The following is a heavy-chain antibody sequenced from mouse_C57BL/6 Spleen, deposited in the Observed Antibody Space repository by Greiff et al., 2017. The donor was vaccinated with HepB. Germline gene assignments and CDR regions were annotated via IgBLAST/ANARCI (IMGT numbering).Heavy chain of an antibody. CDR1: GFTFTGYW. V-gene: IGHV1-9*01. CDR2: ILPGSGST. D-gene: IGHD2-4*01. Sequence: VKLMESGAELMKPGASVKLSCKATGFTFTGYWIEWVKQRPGHGLEWIGEILPGSGSTNYNEKFQGKATFTADTSSNTAYMQLSSLTTEDSAIYYCARERIWDDDEGAYFDYWGQGTTLTVSS. CDR3: ARERIWDDDEGAYFDY. J-gene: IGHJ2*01.